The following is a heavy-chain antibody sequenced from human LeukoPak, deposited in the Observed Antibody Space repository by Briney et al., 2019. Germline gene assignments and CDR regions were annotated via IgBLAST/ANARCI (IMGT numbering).Heavy chain of an antibody. CDR1: GYSISSGYY. D-gene: IGHD3-22*01. V-gene: IGHV4-38-2*01. Sequence: SETLSLTCAVSGYSISSGYYWGWIRQPPGKGLEWIGSIYHSGSTYYNPSLKSRVTISVDTSKNQSSLKLSSVTAADTAVYYCARGPTYYYDSSGYYYPLYYFDYWGQGTLVTVSS. CDR3: ARGPTYYYDSSGYYYPLYYFDY. CDR2: IYHSGST. J-gene: IGHJ4*02.